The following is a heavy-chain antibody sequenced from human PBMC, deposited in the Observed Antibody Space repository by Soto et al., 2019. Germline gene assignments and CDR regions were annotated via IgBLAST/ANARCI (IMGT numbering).Heavy chain of an antibody. D-gene: IGHD3-16*01. Sequence: PAGSLRLSCAASGFTFITYWMHWVRQAPGKGLVWVSRIKTDGSVTTYADSVKGRFTISRDNAKNTLYLQMNTLRAEDTAVYYCARDLGGSHDYWGRGTLVTVSS. J-gene: IGHJ4*02. CDR2: IKTDGSVT. V-gene: IGHV3-74*01. CDR3: ARDLGGSHDY. CDR1: GFTFITYW.